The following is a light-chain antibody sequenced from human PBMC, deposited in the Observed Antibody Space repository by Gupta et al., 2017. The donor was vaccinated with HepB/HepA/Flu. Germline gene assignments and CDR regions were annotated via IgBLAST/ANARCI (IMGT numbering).Light chain of an antibody. J-gene: IGKJ1*01. V-gene: IGKV3-15*01. CDR3: QQDNTCPRT. CDR2: VTS. Sequence: EVVMKKSRATLSVSPGERATLSGMASQSVTSNLAWYQQKPGQAPRLLIYVTSTRATGIPVRFSGSGSGTEFTLTISSLQSDDSAVYYCQQDNTCPRTFGQGTKVEV. CDR1: QSVTSN.